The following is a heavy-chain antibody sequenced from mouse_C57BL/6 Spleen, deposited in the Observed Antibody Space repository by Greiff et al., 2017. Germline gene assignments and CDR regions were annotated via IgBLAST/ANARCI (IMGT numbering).Heavy chain of an antibody. V-gene: IGHV1-4*01. J-gene: IGHJ3*01. D-gene: IGHD4-1*01. CDR3: ASSLTGPFAY. CDR1: GYTFTSYT. CDR2: INPSSGYT. Sequence: QVQLKESGAELARPGASVKMSCKASGYTFTSYTMHWVKQRPGQGLEWIGYINPSSGYTKYNQKFKDKATLTADKSSSTAYMQLSSLTSEDSAVYYCASSLTGPFAYWGQGTLGTVSA.